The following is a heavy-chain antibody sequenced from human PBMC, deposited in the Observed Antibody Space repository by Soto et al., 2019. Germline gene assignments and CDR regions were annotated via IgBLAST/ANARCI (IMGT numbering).Heavy chain of an antibody. J-gene: IGHJ4*01. V-gene: IGHV4-59*01. CDR3: ARASGYSYGYDDFFDN. D-gene: IGHD5-18*01. CDR2: FHFSGST. Sequence: WNWLRQSPTNGLEWIGYFHFSGSTKYNPSLESRLTISADTSKNQISLTLSSVTAADTAVYYCARASGYSYGYDDFFDNWGQGTLANVSS.